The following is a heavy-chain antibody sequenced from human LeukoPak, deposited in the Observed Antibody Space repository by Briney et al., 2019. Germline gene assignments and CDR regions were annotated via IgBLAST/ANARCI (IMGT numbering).Heavy chain of an antibody. D-gene: IGHD3-3*01. J-gene: IGHJ5*02. V-gene: IGHV3-21*01. Sequence: GGSLRLSCAASGFTFSSYSMNWVRQAPGKGLEGVSSISSSSSYIYYPDSVKGRFTISRANAKNSLYLQMNSLRAEDTAVYYCARGVTIFGVVTAFDPWGQGTLVTVSS. CDR1: GFTFSSYS. CDR3: ARGVTIFGVVTAFDP. CDR2: ISSSSSYI.